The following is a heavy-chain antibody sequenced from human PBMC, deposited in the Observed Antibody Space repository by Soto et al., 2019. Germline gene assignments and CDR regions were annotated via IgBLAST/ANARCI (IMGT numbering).Heavy chain of an antibody. CDR3: ARVLYYGSGSYSPYGMDV. J-gene: IGHJ6*02. CDR2: VSPPFRTS. Sequence: QVQLVQSGAEVKKPGSSVKVSCKTSGVSFNNNGIGWVRQAPGHGLEWMGGVSPPFRTSNYARKFQGRISIPADASTGTVNMELSILTSEDTAQYYCARVLYYGSGSYSPYGMDVWGQGTTVTVSS. CDR1: GVSFNNNG. D-gene: IGHD3-10*01. V-gene: IGHV1-69*01.